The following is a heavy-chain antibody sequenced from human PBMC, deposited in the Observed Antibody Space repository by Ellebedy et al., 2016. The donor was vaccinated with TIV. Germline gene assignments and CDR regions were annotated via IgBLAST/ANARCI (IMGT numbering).Heavy chain of an antibody. D-gene: IGHD1-26*01. Sequence: KVSCXGSGYSFTSYWIGWVRQMPGKGLEWLGIIYPGDSDTRYSPSFQGQVNISADKSISTAYLQWSSLKASDTAMYYCARQGVDSRSYDYWGQGTLVTVSS. CDR2: IYPGDSDT. J-gene: IGHJ4*02. CDR1: GYSFTSYW. CDR3: ARQGVDSRSYDY. V-gene: IGHV5-51*01.